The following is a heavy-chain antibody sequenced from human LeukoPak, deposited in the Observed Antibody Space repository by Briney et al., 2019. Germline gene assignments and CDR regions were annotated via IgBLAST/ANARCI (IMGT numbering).Heavy chain of an antibody. CDR2: IYYSGST. D-gene: IGHD2-2*01. J-gene: IGHJ6*03. V-gene: IGHV4-59*01. CDR1: GGSISSYY. Sequence: SETLSLTCTVSGGSISSYYWSWIRQPPGKGLEWIGYIYYSGSTNYNPSLKSRVTISVDTSKNQFSLKLSSVTAADTAVYYCARLGCSSTSCPYYYYYYMDVWGKGTTVTVSS. CDR3: ARLGCSSTSCPYYYYYYMDV.